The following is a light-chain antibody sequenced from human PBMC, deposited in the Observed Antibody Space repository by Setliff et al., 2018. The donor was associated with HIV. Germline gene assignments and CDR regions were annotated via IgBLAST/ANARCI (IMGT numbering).Light chain of an antibody. CDR1: IRDVGGYAY. J-gene: IGLJ1*01. CDR2: DVN. V-gene: IGLV2-11*01. Sequence: LAQPRSVSGSPGQSVTISCTGTIRDVGGYAYVSWYQHHPGKAPKLIINDVNKRPSGVPDRFSGSKSGNTASLTISGLQAEDEADYYCCSYAGSYTSLYVFGSGTKVTVL. CDR3: CSYAGSYTSLYV.